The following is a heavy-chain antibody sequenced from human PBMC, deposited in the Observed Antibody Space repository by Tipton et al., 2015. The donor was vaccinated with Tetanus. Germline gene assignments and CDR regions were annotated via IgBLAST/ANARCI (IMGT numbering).Heavy chain of an antibody. CDR2: INHSGST. CDR1: GESFSGHH. Sequence: LRLSCAVYGESFSGHHWNWIRQPPGKGLEWIGAINHSGSTKLNSPLKSRVTISLDTSKNQLPLKMTSVTAADTAVYYCARQADNWFDPWGQGTLVVVSS. V-gene: IGHV4-34*01. J-gene: IGHJ5*02. CDR3: ARQADNWFDP.